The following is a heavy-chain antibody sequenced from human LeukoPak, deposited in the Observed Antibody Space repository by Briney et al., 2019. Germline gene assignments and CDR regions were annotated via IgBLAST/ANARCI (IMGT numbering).Heavy chain of an antibody. V-gene: IGHV1-46*01. CDR3: ARAEMYYDFWSGYYAGDGDAFDI. D-gene: IGHD3-3*01. CDR2: INPSCGST. J-gene: IGHJ3*02. Sequence: GASVKVSCKASGYTFTSYYMHWVRQAPGQGLEWMGIINPSCGSTSYAQKFQGRVTMTRDTSTSTVYMELSSLRSEDTAVYYCARAEMYYDFWSGYYAGDGDAFDIWGQGTMVTVSS. CDR1: GYTFTSYY.